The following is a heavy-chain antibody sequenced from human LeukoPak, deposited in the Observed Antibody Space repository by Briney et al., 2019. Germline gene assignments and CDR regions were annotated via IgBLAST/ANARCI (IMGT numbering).Heavy chain of an antibody. CDR1: GGSISSYY. CDR3: ARSYGYGGYSYGMGDYNWFDP. Sequence: SETLSLTCTVSGGSISSYYWSWIRQPPGKGLEWIGYIYYSGSTNYNPSLKSRVTISVDTSKNQFSLKLSSVTAADTAVYYCARSYGYGGYSYGMGDYNWFDPWGQGTLVTVSS. V-gene: IGHV4-59*08. D-gene: IGHD5-18*01. CDR2: IYYSGST. J-gene: IGHJ5*02.